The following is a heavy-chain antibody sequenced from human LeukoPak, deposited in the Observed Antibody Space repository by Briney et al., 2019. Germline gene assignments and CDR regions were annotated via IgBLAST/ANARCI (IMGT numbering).Heavy chain of an antibody. CDR2: INHSGST. D-gene: IGHD4-17*01. V-gene: IGHV4-34*01. CDR3: ARAVTTLGYGY. J-gene: IGHJ4*02. CDR1: GGSISSYY. Sequence: SETLSLTCTVSGGSISSYYWSWIRQPPGKGLEWIGEINHSGSTNYNPSLKSRVTISVDTSKNQFSLKLSSVTAADTAVYYCARAVTTLGYGYWGQGTLVTVSS.